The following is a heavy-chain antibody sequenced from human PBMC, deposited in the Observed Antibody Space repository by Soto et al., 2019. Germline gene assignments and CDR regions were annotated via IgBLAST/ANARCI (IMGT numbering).Heavy chain of an antibody. CDR3: ARDGREASGMDV. Sequence: ETLSLTCTVSVGSSSSHYWSWVRQAPGKGLEWIGHIYYRGSTTYNPSLRSRSTISVDSSNNQFSLKLNSVTTADTAVYYCARDGREASGMDVWGQGTKVTVSS. CDR2: IYYRGST. V-gene: IGHV4-59*11. J-gene: IGHJ6*02. CDR1: VGSSSSHY. D-gene: IGHD1-26*01.